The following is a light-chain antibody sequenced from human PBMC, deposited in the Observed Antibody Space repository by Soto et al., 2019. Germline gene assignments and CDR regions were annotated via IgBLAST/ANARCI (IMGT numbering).Light chain of an antibody. V-gene: IGLV2-8*01. Sequence: QSALTQPPSASGSPGQSVAISCTGTSSDVGGYNYVSWYQQYPGKAPKLMIYEVSKRPSGVPDRFSGSKSGNTASLTVSGLQAEDEADYYCSSDAGSSNLHVVFGGGTKLTVL. CDR1: SSDVGGYNY. CDR2: EVS. CDR3: SSDAGSSNLHVV. J-gene: IGLJ2*01.